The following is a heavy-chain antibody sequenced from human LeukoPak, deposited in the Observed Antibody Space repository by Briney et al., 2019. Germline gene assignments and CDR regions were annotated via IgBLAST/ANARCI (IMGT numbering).Heavy chain of an antibody. CDR2: ISYDGSNK. J-gene: IGHJ6*02. Sequence: GRSLRLSCAASGFTFSSYGMHWVRQAPGTGLEWVAVISYDGSNKYYADSVKGRFTISRDNSKNTLYLQMNSLRAEDTAVYYCAKGGDGHNLEYYYYGMDVWGQGTTVTVSS. D-gene: IGHD5-24*01. CDR1: GFTFSSYG. CDR3: AKGGDGHNLEYYYYGMDV. V-gene: IGHV3-30*18.